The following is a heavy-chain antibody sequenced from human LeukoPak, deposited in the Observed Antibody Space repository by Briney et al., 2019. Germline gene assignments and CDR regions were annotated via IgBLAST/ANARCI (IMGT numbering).Heavy chain of an antibody. CDR1: GFTFSNYA. V-gene: IGHV3-23*01. J-gene: IGHJ5*02. CDR2: ISGSGGSI. CDR3: AKEADYGDWSDP. Sequence: GGSLRLSCAASGFTFSNYAMSSVRQAPGKGLEWVSGISGSGGSIYYAESVKGRFTIPRDNTKNTLYLQMNSLRAEDTAVYYCAKEADYGDWSDPWGQGTLVTVSS. D-gene: IGHD4-17*01.